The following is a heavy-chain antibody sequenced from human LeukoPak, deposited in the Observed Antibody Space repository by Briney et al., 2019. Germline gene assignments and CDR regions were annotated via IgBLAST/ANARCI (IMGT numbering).Heavy chain of an antibody. V-gene: IGHV5-51*01. CDR3: GRNYGGNSAVY. Sequence: GASLKISCKGSGYSFTSYWIGWVRQMPGKGLEWMGIIYPGDSDTRYSPSFQGQVAFSADKSISTAYLQWSSLKASDTAMYYCGRNYGGNSAVYWGQGTLVTVSS. J-gene: IGHJ4*02. CDR1: GYSFTSYW. D-gene: IGHD4-23*01. CDR2: IYPGDSDT.